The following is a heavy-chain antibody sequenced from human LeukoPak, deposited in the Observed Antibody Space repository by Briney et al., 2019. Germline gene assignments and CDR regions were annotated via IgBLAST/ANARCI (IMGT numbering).Heavy chain of an antibody. CDR3: AKGRGYNYWDGFDI. D-gene: IGHD5-24*01. V-gene: IGHV3-23*01. CDR1: GFTFSNYA. CDR2: TSGSGGST. J-gene: IGHJ3*02. Sequence: GGSLRLSCAASGFTFSNYAMTWVRQAPGKGLEWFTVTSGSGGSTYYGDSVKGRFTISRDNSKNTLYMQMNSLRAEDTAVYYCAKGRGYNYWDGFDIWGQGTMVTVSS.